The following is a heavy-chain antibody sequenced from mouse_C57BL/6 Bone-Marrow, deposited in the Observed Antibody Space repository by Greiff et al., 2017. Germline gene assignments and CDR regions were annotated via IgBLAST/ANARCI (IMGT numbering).Heavy chain of an antibody. Sequence: EVQLVESGGGLVQPKGSLKLSCAASGFSFNTYAMNWVRQAPGKGLEWVARIRSKSNNYATYYADSVKDRFTISRDDSASMLYLQMNNMKTEDTAMYYCVRETGTYYAMDYWGQGTSVTVSS. J-gene: IGHJ4*01. CDR2: IRSKSNNYAT. CDR1: GFSFNTYA. D-gene: IGHD4-1*01. V-gene: IGHV10-1*01. CDR3: VRETGTYYAMDY.